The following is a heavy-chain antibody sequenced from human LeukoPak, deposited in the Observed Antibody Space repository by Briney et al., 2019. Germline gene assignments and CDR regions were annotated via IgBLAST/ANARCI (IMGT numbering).Heavy chain of an antibody. V-gene: IGHV3-30*04. D-gene: IGHD6-19*01. CDR2: ISYDGSNK. J-gene: IGHJ4*02. CDR3: ARVGISSGWYGDFDY. CDR1: GFAFSSYA. Sequence: GGSLRLSCAASGFAFSSYAMHWVRQAPGKGLEGVAVISYDGSNKYYADSVKGRFTISRDNSKNTLYLQMNSLRAEDTAVYYCARVGISSGWYGDFDYWGQGTLVTVSS.